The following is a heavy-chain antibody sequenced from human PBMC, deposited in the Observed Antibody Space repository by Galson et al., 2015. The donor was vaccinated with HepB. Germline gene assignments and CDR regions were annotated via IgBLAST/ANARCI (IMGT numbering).Heavy chain of an antibody. J-gene: IGHJ4*02. Sequence: SETLSLTCTVSGVSIRINTYSWGWIRQPPGKGLEWIGSIYYSGGSYYNPSLKSRVTISLETSKNQFSLQQSSVTAADTAMYYCARHSGGHTTPFESWGQGTLVTVSS. CDR1: GVSIRINTYS. D-gene: IGHD3-10*01. CDR2: IYYSGGS. V-gene: IGHV4-39*01. CDR3: ARHSGGHTTPFES.